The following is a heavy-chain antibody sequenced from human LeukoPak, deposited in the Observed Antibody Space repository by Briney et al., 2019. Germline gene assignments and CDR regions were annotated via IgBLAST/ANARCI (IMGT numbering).Heavy chain of an antibody. CDR2: IYYSGST. Sequence: SETLSLTCTVSGGSISSYYWSWIRQPPGKGLEWIGYIYYSGSTNYNPSLKSRVTISVDKSKNQFSLKLSSVTAADTAVYYCARDLGGGDVSQRYHYYMDVWGKGTTVTVS. V-gene: IGHV4-59*12. D-gene: IGHD3-10*01. J-gene: IGHJ6*03. CDR3: ARDLGGGDVSQRYHYYMDV. CDR1: GGSISSYY.